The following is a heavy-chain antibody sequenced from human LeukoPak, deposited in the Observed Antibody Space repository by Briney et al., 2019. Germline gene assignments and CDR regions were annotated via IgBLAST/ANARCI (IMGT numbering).Heavy chain of an antibody. CDR2: IYTSGST. CDR1: GFTFSRYW. V-gene: IGHV4-4*07. CDR3: ARDGDPSRGAFDI. Sequence: PGGSLRLSCAASGFTFSRYWMSWVRQAPGKGLEWIGRIYTSGSTNYNPSLKSRVTMSVDTSKNQFSLKLSSVTAADTAVYYCARDGDPSRGAFDIWGQGTMVTVSS. J-gene: IGHJ3*02. D-gene: IGHD4-17*01.